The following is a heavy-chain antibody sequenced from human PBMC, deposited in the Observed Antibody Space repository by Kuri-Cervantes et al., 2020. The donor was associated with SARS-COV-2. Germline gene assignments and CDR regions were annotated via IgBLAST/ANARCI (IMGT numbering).Heavy chain of an antibody. CDR2: ISHIGST. V-gene: IGHV4-34*01. CDR1: DESFSGYY. Sequence: SETLSLTCAVHDESFSGYYWSWIRQPPGKGLEWIGEISHIGSTNYNPSLKSRLTISVDTSKNQFSLKLSSVTAADTAVYHCARYPPHLHKVFDYWGQGTLVTVSS. J-gene: IGHJ4*02. CDR3: ARYPPHLHKVFDY.